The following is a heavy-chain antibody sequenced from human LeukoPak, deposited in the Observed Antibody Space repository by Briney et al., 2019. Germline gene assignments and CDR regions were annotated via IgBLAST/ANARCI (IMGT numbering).Heavy chain of an antibody. V-gene: IGHV3-48*01. J-gene: IGHJ4*02. D-gene: IGHD1-1*01. CDR1: GFTFSGYS. CDR2: ISSGSSTI. CDR3: AKDRGRGETGTAFLGYFDY. Sequence: GGSLRLSCAASGFTFSGYSMNWVRQAPGKGLEWVSYISSGSSTIYYADSVKGRFTISRDNSKNTLYLQMNSLRAEDTAVYYCAKDRGRGETGTAFLGYFDYWGQGTLVTVSS.